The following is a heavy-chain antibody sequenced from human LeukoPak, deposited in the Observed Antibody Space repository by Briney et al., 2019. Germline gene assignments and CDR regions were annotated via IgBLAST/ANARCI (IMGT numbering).Heavy chain of an antibody. Sequence: GGSLRLSCAASGFTFSSYAMSWVRQAPGKGLDWVSSISESGGKTYYADSVKGRFTISRDNGKNMLFLQMNSLRVDDTALYYCAKVPGLVDPFDSWGQGILVTVSS. D-gene: IGHD2-8*02. V-gene: IGHV3-23*01. CDR1: GFTFSSYA. J-gene: IGHJ4*02. CDR3: AKVPGLVDPFDS. CDR2: ISESGGKT.